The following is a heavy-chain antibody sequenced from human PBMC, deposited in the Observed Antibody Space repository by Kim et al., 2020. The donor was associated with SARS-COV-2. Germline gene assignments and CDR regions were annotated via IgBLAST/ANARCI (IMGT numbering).Heavy chain of an antibody. CDR2: ISYDGSNK. D-gene: IGHD6-6*01. CDR3: AKSTIAARPREGDPDY. J-gene: IGHJ4*01. V-gene: IGHV3-30*18. Sequence: GGSLRLSCAASGFTFSSYGMHWVRQAPGKGLEWVAVISYDGSNKYYADSVKGRFTISRDNSKNTLYLQMNSLRAEDTAVYYCAKSTIAARPREGDPDYWG. CDR1: GFTFSSYG.